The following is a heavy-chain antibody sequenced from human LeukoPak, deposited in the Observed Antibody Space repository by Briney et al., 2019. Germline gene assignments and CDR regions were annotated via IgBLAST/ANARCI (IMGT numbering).Heavy chain of an antibody. Sequence: PGGSLRLSCAASGFTFSSYSMNWVRQAPGKGLEWVSYISSSSSTIYYADSVKGRFTISRDNAKNSLYLQVNSLGAEDTGFYYCARYCSGLCSEYHFDSWGQGTLVTVSS. CDR1: GFTFSSYS. V-gene: IGHV3-48*01. CDR2: ISSSSSTI. D-gene: IGHD2-15*01. CDR3: ARYCSGLCSEYHFDS. J-gene: IGHJ4*02.